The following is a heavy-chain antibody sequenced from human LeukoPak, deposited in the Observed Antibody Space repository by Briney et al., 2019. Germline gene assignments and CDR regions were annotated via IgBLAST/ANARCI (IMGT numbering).Heavy chain of an antibody. CDR3: VRHLAVVTPGD. CDR2: ISSAGTTK. Sequence: GGSLRLSCAGSGLTFSDDYMSWLRQAPGKGLEWLSYISSAGTTKFYADSLEGRFTISKDNAKNLLYLQLNSLRVEDTAVYYCVRHLAVVTPGDWGQGTLVTVSS. J-gene: IGHJ4*02. V-gene: IGHV3-11*04. CDR1: GLTFSDDY. D-gene: IGHD4-23*01.